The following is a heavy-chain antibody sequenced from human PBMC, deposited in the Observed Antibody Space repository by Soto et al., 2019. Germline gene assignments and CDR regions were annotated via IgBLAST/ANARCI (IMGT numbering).Heavy chain of an antibody. CDR3: AKGSSGYSYYGMDV. J-gene: IGHJ6*02. CDR2: ISGSGGST. CDR1: GFTFSSYA. V-gene: IGHV3-23*01. D-gene: IGHD3-22*01. Sequence: EVQLLESGGGLVQPGGSLRLSCAASGFTFSSYAMSWVRQAPGKGLEWVSAISGSGGSTYYADSVKGRFTISRDNSKNTRYLQMNSLRAEDTAVYYCAKGSSGYSYYGMDVWGQGTTVTVSS.